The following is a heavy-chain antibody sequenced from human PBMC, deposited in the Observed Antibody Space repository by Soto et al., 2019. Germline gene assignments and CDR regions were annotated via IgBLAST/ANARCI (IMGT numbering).Heavy chain of an antibody. V-gene: IGHV1-69*13. CDR1: GGTFSSYA. CDR3: ARGRRWRQSHAFDI. CDR2: IIPIFGTA. Sequence: SVKVSCKASGGTFSSYAISWVRPAPGQGLEWMGGIIPIFGTANYAQKFQGRVTITADESTSTAYMELSSLRSEDTAVYYCARGRRWRQSHAFDIWGQGTMVTVSS. J-gene: IGHJ3*02.